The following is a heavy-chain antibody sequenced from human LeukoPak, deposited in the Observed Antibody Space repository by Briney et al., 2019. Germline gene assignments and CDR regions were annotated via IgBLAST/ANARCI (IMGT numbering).Heavy chain of an antibody. V-gene: IGHV3-48*01. Sequence: GGSLRLSCEASGFTFSNYNMDWVRQAPGKGLEWVSYISSSSTTMYYADSVNGRFTISRDNAKNSVYLQMNSLRAEDTAVYYCARGHSSGYLYYFDYWGQGTLVTVSS. J-gene: IGHJ4*02. CDR1: GFTFSNYN. CDR2: ISSSSTTM. CDR3: ARGHSSGYLYYFDY. D-gene: IGHD3-22*01.